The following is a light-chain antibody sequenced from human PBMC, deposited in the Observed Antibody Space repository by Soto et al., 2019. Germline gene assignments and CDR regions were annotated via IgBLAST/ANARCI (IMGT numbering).Light chain of an antibody. Sequence: DVVMTQSPLSLPVTLGQPASISCRSSQSLVYSDGNTYLSWFQQRPGQSPRRLIYMVSNRDSGVPDRFSGSGSGTDFTLKISRVEAEDVVVYYCMQATHWPTFGQGTKVEIK. J-gene: IGKJ1*01. CDR1: QSLVYSDGNTY. CDR2: MVS. CDR3: MQATHWPT. V-gene: IGKV2-30*01.